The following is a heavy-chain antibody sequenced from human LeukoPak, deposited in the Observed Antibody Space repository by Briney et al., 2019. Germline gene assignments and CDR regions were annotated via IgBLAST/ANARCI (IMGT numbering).Heavy chain of an antibody. Sequence: SETLSLTCTVSGGSISSSSYYWGWIRQPPGKGLEWIGSIYYSGSTYYNPSLKSRVTISVDTSKNQFSLKLSSVTAADTAVYYCAREKYYYDSSGYWSDAFDIWGQGTMVTVSS. V-gene: IGHV4-39*07. CDR1: GGSISSSSYY. CDR2: IYYSGST. J-gene: IGHJ3*02. CDR3: AREKYYYDSSGYWSDAFDI. D-gene: IGHD3-22*01.